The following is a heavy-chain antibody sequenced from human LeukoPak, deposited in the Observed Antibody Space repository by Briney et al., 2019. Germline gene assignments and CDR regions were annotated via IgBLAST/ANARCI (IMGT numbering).Heavy chain of an antibody. V-gene: IGHV3-30*18. J-gene: IGHJ5*02. CDR2: ISYDGSNK. D-gene: IGHD4-17*01. CDR3: AKDPELYGDYINWFDP. CDR1: GFTFSSYG. Sequence: GGSLRLSCAASGFTFSSYGMHWVRQAPGKGLEWVAIISYDGSNKYYADSVKGRFTISRDNSKNTLYLQMNSLRAEDTAVYYCAKDPELYGDYINWFDPWGQGTLVTVSS.